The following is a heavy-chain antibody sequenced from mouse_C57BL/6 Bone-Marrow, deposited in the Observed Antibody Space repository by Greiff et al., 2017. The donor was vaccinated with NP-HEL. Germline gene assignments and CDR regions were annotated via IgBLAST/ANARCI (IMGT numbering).Heavy chain of an antibody. Sequence: VQLQQSGAELMKPGASVKLSCKATGYTFTGYWIEWVKQRPGHGLEWIGEILPGSGSTNYNVKFKGKATFTADTSSNTAYMQLSSLTTEDSAIYYCARITTPFAYWGQGTLVTVSA. CDR1: GYTFTGYW. CDR2: ILPGSGST. D-gene: IGHD1-1*01. V-gene: IGHV1-9*01. CDR3: ARITTPFAY. J-gene: IGHJ3*01.